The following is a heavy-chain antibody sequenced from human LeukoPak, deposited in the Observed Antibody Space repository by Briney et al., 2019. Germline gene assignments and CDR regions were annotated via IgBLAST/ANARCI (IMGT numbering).Heavy chain of an antibody. CDR1: GSSFSSYW. J-gene: IGHJ4*02. D-gene: IGHD2-2*01. CDR3: ARNQLLSRYYFDY. Sequence: GGSLRLSCAASGSSFSSYWMSWVRQAPGKGLEWVANIRQDGSEKYYLDSVKGRFTISRDNAKDSVHLQMNSLRAEDTAVYYCARNQLLSRYYFDYWGQGTLVTVSS. CDR2: IRQDGSEK. V-gene: IGHV3-7*01.